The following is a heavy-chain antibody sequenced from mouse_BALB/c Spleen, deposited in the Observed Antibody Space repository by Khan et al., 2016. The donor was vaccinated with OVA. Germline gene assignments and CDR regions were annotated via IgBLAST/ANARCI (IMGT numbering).Heavy chain of an antibody. D-gene: IGHD2-3*01. J-gene: IGHJ4*01. V-gene: IGHV3-2*02. Sequence: QLEESGPGLVKPSQSLSLTCTVTGYSITSDYAWNWIRQFPGNKLEWMGYISYSGSTNYNPSLKSRISITRDTSKNQFFLQLNSVTTEDTATYYCARDGSRYTYAIDYWGQGTSVTVSA. CDR1: GYSITSDYA. CDR3: ARDGSRYTYAIDY. CDR2: ISYSGST.